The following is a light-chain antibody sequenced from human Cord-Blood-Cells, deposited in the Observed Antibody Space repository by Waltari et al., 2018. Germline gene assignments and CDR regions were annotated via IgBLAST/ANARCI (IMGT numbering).Light chain of an antibody. Sequence: EIVLTQSPATLSLSPGASATLPCRARQSVSSYLAWYQQKPGHAPRLLLYDASNRATGIPARFSGSGSGTDFTLTISSLEPEDFAVYYCQQRSNWPPLTFGGGTKVEIK. J-gene: IGKJ4*01. CDR3: QQRSNWPPLT. V-gene: IGKV3-11*01. CDR2: DAS. CDR1: QSVSSY.